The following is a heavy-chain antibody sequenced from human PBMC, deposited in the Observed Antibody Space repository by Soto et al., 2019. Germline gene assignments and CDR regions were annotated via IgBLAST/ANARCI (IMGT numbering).Heavy chain of an antibody. D-gene: IGHD2-15*01. CDR1: GYTFTGYY. Sequence: ASVKVSCKASGYTFTGYYMHWVRQAPGQGLEWMGWINPNSGGTNYAQKFQGWVTMTRDTSISTAYMELSRLRSDDTAVYYCARGEVGLWGYCSGGSCYEQNSAYFQHWGQGTLVTVSS. CDR2: INPNSGGT. J-gene: IGHJ1*01. CDR3: ARGEVGLWGYCSGGSCYEQNSAYFQH. V-gene: IGHV1-2*04.